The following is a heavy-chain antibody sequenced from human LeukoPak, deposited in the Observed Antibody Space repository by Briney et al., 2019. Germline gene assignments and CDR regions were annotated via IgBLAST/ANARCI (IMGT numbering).Heavy chain of an antibody. CDR2: IYPGDSDT. CDR3: TRLRYCSGGSCYADY. CDR1: GYSFSSYW. Sequence: GESLKISCKGSGYSFSSYWIAWVRQMPGKGLEWMGIIYPGDSDTRYSPSFQGQVTISADKSITTAYLQWSSLKASDTAIYYCTRLRYCSGGSCYADYWGQGTLVTVSS. J-gene: IGHJ4*02. D-gene: IGHD2-15*01. V-gene: IGHV5-51*01.